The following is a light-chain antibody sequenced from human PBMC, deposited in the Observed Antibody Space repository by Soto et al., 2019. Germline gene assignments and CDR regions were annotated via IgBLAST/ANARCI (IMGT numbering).Light chain of an antibody. J-gene: IGKJ5*01. V-gene: IGKV3-11*01. Sequence: EIVLTQSPATLSLSPGERATLSCRASQSIRSDLAWYQQKPGQAPRLLIYDASNRATDIPARFGGSGSGTDFTLTISSLEPEDFAVYYCQQRSHWPPITFGQGTRLEMK. CDR3: QQRSHWPPIT. CDR1: QSIRSD. CDR2: DAS.